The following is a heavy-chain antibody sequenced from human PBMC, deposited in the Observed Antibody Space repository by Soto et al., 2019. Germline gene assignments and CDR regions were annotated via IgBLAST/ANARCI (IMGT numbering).Heavy chain of an antibody. D-gene: IGHD4-17*01. Sequence: GGSLRLSCAASGFTFSGSAMHWVRQASGKGLEWVGRIRSKANSYATAYAASVKGRFTISRDDSKNTAYLQMNSLKTEDTAVYYCTRLSDHGTTLGYWGQGTLVTVSS. CDR2: IRSKANSYAT. J-gene: IGHJ4*02. V-gene: IGHV3-73*01. CDR3: TRLSDHGTTLGY. CDR1: GFTFSGSA.